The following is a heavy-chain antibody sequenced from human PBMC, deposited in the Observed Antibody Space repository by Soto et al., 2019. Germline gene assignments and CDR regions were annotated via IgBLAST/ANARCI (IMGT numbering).Heavy chain of an antibody. CDR2: ISSSSTHI. V-gene: IGHV3-21*01. Sequence: EMQLVESGGGLVKPGGSLRLSCAASGFTLSSYSMNWVRQASGKGLEWVASISSSSTHIYYADSVKGRFTISRDNARNSLYLQMNSLRAEDTAVYYCVRERGLSSFYGMDVWGQWTTVTVSS. CDR3: VRERGLSSFYGMDV. CDR1: GFTLSSYS. J-gene: IGHJ6*02. D-gene: IGHD2-21*02.